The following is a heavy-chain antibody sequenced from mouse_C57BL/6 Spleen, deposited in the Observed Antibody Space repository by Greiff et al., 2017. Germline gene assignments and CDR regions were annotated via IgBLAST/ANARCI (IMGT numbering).Heavy chain of an antibody. CDR2: IYPGDGDT. Sequence: QVQLKESGAELVKPGASVKISCKASGYAFSSYWMNWVKQRPGKGLEWIGQIYPGDGDTNYNGKFKGKATLTADKSSSTAYMQLSSLTSEDSAVYFCARRESHYGNYDYWGQGTTLTVSS. CDR3: ARRESHYGNYDY. D-gene: IGHD2-1*01. V-gene: IGHV1-80*01. J-gene: IGHJ2*01. CDR1: GYAFSSYW.